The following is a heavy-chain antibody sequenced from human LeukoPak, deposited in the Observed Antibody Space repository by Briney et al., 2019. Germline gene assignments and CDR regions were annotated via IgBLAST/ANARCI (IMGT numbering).Heavy chain of an antibody. CDR2: IYYSGST. J-gene: IGHJ4*02. Sequence: PSETLSLTCTVSGGSISSSSYYWGWIRQPPGKGLEWIGSIYYSGSTYYNLSLKSRVTISVDTSKNQFSLKLSSVTAADTAVYYCARGDGYARGWGQGTLVTVSS. V-gene: IGHV4-39*01. D-gene: IGHD5-24*01. CDR1: GGSISSSSYY. CDR3: ARGDGYARG.